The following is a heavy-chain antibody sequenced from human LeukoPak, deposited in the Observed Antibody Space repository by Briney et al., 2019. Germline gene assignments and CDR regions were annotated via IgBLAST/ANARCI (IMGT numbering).Heavy chain of an antibody. CDR3: ARGQALYFSYGDY. CDR2: IRSIVTSI. J-gene: IGHJ4*02. D-gene: IGHD2/OR15-2a*01. CDR1: GFTFSSYE. V-gene: IGHV3-48*03. Sequence: AGGSLRLSCAASGFTFSSYEMNWVRQAPGKGLEWVSLIRSIVTSIDYVDSVKGRFTISRDNSKNTVYLQVNSLTADDTAVYYCARGQALYFSYGDYWGQGTLVTVSS.